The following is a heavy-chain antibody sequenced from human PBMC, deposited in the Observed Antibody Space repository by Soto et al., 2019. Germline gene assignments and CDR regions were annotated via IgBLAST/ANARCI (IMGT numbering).Heavy chain of an antibody. Sequence: GGSLRLSCAASGFTFSSYAMSWVRQAPGKGLEWVSAISGSGGSTYYADSVKGRFTISRDNSKNTLYLQMNSLRAEDTAVYYCAKDFGVVINSPYYHYGMDVWGQGTTVTVSS. J-gene: IGHJ6*02. CDR2: ISGSGGST. CDR1: GFTFSSYA. V-gene: IGHV3-23*01. D-gene: IGHD3-3*01. CDR3: AKDFGVVINSPYYHYGMDV.